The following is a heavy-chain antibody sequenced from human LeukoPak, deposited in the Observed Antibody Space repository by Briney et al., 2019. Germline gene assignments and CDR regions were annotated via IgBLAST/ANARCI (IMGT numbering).Heavy chain of an antibody. J-gene: IGHJ4*02. Sequence: ASVKVSCKASGYTFTSYGISWVRQAPGQGLEWMGWISAYNGNTNYAQKLQGRVTMTTDTSTSTAYMELRSLRSDDTAVYYCAREGLTYGSGSQLDYWGQGTLVTVSS. CDR2: ISAYNGNT. CDR1: GYTFTSYG. V-gene: IGHV1-18*01. D-gene: IGHD3-10*01. CDR3: AREGLTYGSGSQLDY.